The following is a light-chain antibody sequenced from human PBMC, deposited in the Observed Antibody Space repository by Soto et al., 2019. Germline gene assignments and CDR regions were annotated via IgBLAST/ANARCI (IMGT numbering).Light chain of an antibody. V-gene: IGKV3-11*01. Sequence: EIVLTQSPAALPLSPGERATLSCRASESISRYLVWYQQKPGQAPRLLIYEASNRATGIPVRFSGSGSGTDFTLTISSLEPEDSAVYYCQQRGSFPLTFGGGTKVDIK. J-gene: IGKJ4*01. CDR1: ESISRY. CDR3: QQRGSFPLT. CDR2: EAS.